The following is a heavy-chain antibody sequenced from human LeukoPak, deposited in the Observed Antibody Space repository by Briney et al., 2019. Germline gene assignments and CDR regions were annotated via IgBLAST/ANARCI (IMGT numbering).Heavy chain of an antibody. Sequence: NPSQTLSLTCTVSGGSINSVGYYWSWIRQHPGKGLEWIGYIYFNGNTYYNPSLKSRVTILLDTSKKQFSLKLISVTAADTAVYYCARGYGAPTEPNWFDPWGQGTLVTVSS. CDR2: IYFNGNT. CDR1: GGSINSVGYY. CDR3: ARGYGAPTEPNWFDP. J-gene: IGHJ5*02. D-gene: IGHD1-26*01. V-gene: IGHV4-31*03.